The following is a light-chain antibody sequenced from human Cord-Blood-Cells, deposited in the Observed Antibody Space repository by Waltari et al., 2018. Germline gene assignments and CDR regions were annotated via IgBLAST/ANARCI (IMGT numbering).Light chain of an antibody. J-gene: IGLJ1*01. Sequence: QSALTQPASVSWSPGQSITISCTGTSRDVGSYNHASWYQQHPGKAPKLMIYEGSKRPSGVSNRFSGSKSGNTASLTISGLQAEDEADYYCCSYAGSSTYVFGTGTKVTVL. CDR3: CSYAGSSTYV. CDR1: SRDVGSYNH. CDR2: EGS. V-gene: IGLV2-23*01.